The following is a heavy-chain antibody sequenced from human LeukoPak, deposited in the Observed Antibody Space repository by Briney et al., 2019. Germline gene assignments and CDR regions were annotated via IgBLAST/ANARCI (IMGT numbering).Heavy chain of an antibody. J-gene: IGHJ4*02. CDR2: ITSSSSYI. CDR3: ARDLREYCSGGSCYSGGIQLFDY. D-gene: IGHD2-15*01. CDR1: GFTFSSYS. V-gene: IGHV3-21*01. Sequence: PGGSLRLSCAGSGFTFSSYSMNWVRQAPGKGLEWVSSITSSSSYIYYAYSVKGRFTISRDNSKNTMYLQMNSLRAEDTAVYYCARDLREYCSGGSCYSGGIQLFDYWGQGTLVTVSS.